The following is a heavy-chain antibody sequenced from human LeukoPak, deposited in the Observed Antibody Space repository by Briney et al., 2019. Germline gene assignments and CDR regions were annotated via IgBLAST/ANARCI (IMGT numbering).Heavy chain of an antibody. Sequence: SETLSLTCTVSGGSISSYYWSWIRQPPGKGLEWIGYIYYSGSTNYNPSLKSRVTISVDTSKNQFSLKLSSVTAADTAVYYCARVLGYCSSTSCYYYYGMDVWGQGTTVTVSS. CDR1: GGSISSYY. CDR2: IYYSGST. J-gene: IGHJ6*02. D-gene: IGHD2-2*01. CDR3: ARVLGYCSSTSCYYYYGMDV. V-gene: IGHV4-59*01.